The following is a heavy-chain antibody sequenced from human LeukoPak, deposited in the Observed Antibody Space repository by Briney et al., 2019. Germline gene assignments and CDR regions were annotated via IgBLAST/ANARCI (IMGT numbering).Heavy chain of an antibody. CDR1: GHTFTSYG. CDR2: ISAYNGNT. J-gene: IGHJ4*02. D-gene: IGHD6-19*01. CDR3: ARDSPSIAVADGRFPLFDY. Sequence: GASVKVSCKASGHTFTSYGISWVRQAPGQGLEWMGWISAYNGNTNYAQKLQGRVTMTTDTSTSTAYMELRSLRSDDTAVYYCARDSPSIAVADGRFPLFDYWGQGTLVTVSS. V-gene: IGHV1-18*01.